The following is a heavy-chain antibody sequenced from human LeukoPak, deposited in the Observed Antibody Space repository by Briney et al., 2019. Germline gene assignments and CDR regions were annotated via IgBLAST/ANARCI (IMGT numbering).Heavy chain of an antibody. CDR2: IYTSGST. CDR3: ARDGSYSTFGKIFDY. D-gene: IGHD1-26*01. CDR1: GYSISSGYY. J-gene: IGHJ4*02. V-gene: IGHV4-38-2*02. Sequence: SETLSLTCTVSGYSISSGYYWGWIRQPPGKGLEWIGSIYTSGSTNYNPSLKSRVTMSVDTSKNQFSLKLSSVTAADTAVYYCARDGSYSTFGKIFDYWGQGSLVTVSS.